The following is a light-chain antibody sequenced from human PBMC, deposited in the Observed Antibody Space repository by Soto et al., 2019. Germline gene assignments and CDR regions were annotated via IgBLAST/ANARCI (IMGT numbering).Light chain of an antibody. CDR1: QSVISY. J-gene: IGKJ1*01. V-gene: IGKV1-39*01. CDR3: QQSYRPPQT. CDR2: GAI. Sequence: DIQMTQAPSSLSAFVGDSVTITCRASQSVISYVNWYQQRPGNAPKLLIYGAISLQGGVASRFSGSGTGTDFTLTISGLQPEDSATYYCQQSYRPPQTFGQGTKVEIK.